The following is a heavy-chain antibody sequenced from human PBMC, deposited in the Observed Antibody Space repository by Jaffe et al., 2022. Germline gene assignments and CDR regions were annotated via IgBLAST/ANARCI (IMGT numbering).Heavy chain of an antibody. CDR2: ISWDGGST. D-gene: IGHD5-12*01. CDR3: AKAGYSGYYYYYYMDV. V-gene: IGHV3-43*01. J-gene: IGHJ6*03. CDR1: GFTFDDYT. Sequence: EVQLVESGGVVVQPGGSLRLSCAASGFTFDDYTMHWVRQAPGKGLEWVSLISWDGGSTYYADSVKGRFTISRDNSKNSLYLQMNSLRTEDTALYYCAKAGYSGYYYYYYMDVWGKGTTVTVSS.